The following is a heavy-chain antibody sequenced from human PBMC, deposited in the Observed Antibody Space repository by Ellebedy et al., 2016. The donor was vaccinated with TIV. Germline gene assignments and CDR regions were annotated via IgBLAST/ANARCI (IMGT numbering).Heavy chain of an antibody. CDR1: GDSITSRSDY. J-gene: IGHJ4*02. Sequence: SETLSLXXSVSGDSITSRSDYWDWIRQPPGKGLEWIGAIYYSGSTYYNQSLKSRVTLSVDTSKNQFSLKLRSVTAADTAVYYCARHGQFDYWGQGTLVTVSS. V-gene: IGHV4-39*01. CDR3: ARHGQFDY. CDR2: IYYSGST.